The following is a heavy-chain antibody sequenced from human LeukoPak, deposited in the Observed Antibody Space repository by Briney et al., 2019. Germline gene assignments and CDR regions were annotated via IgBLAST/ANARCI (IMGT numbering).Heavy chain of an antibody. V-gene: IGHV4-61*01. Sequence: PSETLSLTCTVSGGSVSSGSYYWSWIRQPPGKGLEWIGYIYYSGSTNYNPSLKSRVTISVDTSKNQFSLKLSSVTAADTAVYYCARGRLKAYYFDCWGQGTLVTVSS. CDR2: IYYSGST. D-gene: IGHD3-16*01. J-gene: IGHJ4*02. CDR3: ARGRLKAYYFDC. CDR1: GGSVSSGSYY.